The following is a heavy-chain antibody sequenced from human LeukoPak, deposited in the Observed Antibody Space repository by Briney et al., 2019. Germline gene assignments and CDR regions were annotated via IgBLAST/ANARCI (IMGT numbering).Heavy chain of an antibody. Sequence: PPETLSLTCTVSGGSMISSSYYWSWIRQPPGKGLEWIGYIYYSGSTNYNPSLKSRVTISVDTSKNQFSLKLSSVTAADTAVYYCARAWNHLASGGFDPWGQGTLVTVSS. V-gene: IGHV4-61*01. J-gene: IGHJ5*02. CDR3: ARAWNHLASGGFDP. D-gene: IGHD1-1*01. CDR2: IYYSGST. CDR1: GGSMISSSYY.